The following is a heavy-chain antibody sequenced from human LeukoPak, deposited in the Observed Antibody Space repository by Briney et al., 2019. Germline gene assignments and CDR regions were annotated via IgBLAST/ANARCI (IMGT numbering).Heavy chain of an antibody. CDR2: ISYDGSNK. CDR3: ARDHAIVVVPAAPSGAFDI. CDR1: GFTFSSYA. V-gene: IGHV3-30-3*01. Sequence: GGSLRLSCAASGFTFSSYAMHWVRQAPGKGLEWVAVISYDGSNKYYADSVKGRFTISRDNSKNTLYLQMNSLRAEDTAVYYCARDHAIVVVPAAPSGAFDIWGPGTMVTVSS. J-gene: IGHJ3*02. D-gene: IGHD2-2*01.